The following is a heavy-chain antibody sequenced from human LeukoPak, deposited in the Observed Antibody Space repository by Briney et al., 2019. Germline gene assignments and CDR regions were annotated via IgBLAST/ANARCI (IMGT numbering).Heavy chain of an antibody. Sequence: KSSETLSLTCTVSGGSVSSDSYYWTWIRQPPGKGLEWIVYVYYSGRTNYNPTLKSRVTISVDTSKNQFSLRLNSVTAADTALYYCVRETATSYYDSAGYYRQTEVFDVWGQGTKVTVSS. V-gene: IGHV4-61*01. J-gene: IGHJ3*01. D-gene: IGHD3-22*01. CDR3: VRETATSYYDSAGYYRQTEVFDV. CDR2: VYYSGRT. CDR1: GGSVSSDSYY.